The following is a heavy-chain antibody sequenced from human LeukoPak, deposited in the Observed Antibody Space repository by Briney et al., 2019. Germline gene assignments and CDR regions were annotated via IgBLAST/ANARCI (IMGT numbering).Heavy chain of an antibody. Sequence: SETLSLTCTVSGYSISSGYYWGWIRQPPGKGQEWIGSIYHSGSTNYNPSLKSRVTMSVDTSKNQFSLKLSSVTAADTAVYYCARDSKAETFDYWGQGTLVTVSS. CDR2: IYHSGST. CDR1: GYSISSGYY. CDR3: ARDSKAETFDY. D-gene: IGHD2-2*01. J-gene: IGHJ4*02. V-gene: IGHV4-38-2*02.